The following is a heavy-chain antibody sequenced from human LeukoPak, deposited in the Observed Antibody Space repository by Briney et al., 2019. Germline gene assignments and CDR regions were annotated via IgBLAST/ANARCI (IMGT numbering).Heavy chain of an antibody. D-gene: IGHD6-19*01. J-gene: IGHJ4*02. Sequence: GGSLRLSCAASGFTFSDTWMHWVRQAPGEGLVWVSRIRSDGSDTRYAESVKGRFTISRDNAKNTLYLQMNSLRAEDTAVYYCARDVMAVAGTFGYWGQGTLVTVSS. CDR3: ARDVMAVAGTFGY. CDR2: IRSDGSDT. CDR1: GFTFSDTW. V-gene: IGHV3-74*01.